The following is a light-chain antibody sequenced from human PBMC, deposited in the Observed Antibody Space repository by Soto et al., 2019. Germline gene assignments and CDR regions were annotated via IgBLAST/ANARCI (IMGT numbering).Light chain of an antibody. CDR2: DAS. Sequence: GDKVTITCRASQTISFWLAWYQQRPGKAPKLLIYDASNLEAGVPSRFRGSGSGTDFSLTISSLQPEDIATYYCQQYDNLISFGQGTRLEIK. J-gene: IGKJ5*01. CDR1: QTISFW. CDR3: QQYDNLIS. V-gene: IGKV1-33*01.